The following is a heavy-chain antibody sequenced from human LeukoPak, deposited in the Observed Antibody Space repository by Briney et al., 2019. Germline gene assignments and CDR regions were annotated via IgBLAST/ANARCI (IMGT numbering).Heavy chain of an antibody. J-gene: IGHJ4*02. D-gene: IGHD4-17*01. Sequence: PGGSPRLSCAASGFTFSNYAMSWVRQAPGKGLEWVSVISGSGGSTYYADSEKGRFTISRDNSKNTLYLQMNSLRAEDTAVYYCAKSVESAVTTNPYFDYWGQGTLVTVSS. CDR3: AKSVESAVTTNPYFDY. V-gene: IGHV3-23*01. CDR1: GFTFSNYA. CDR2: ISGSGGST.